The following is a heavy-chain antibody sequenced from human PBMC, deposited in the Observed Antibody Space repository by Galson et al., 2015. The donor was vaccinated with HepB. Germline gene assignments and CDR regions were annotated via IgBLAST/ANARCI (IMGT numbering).Heavy chain of an antibody. CDR1: GFTFSNYA. CDR2: ISGSGGTT. J-gene: IGHJ6*02. Sequence: SLRLSCAASGFTFSNYAMNWVRQAPGKGLEWVSSISGSGGTTFYADTVKGHFSISRDNSKNSLYLQMNSLRAEDTAVYYCAKGRVGGNRRAGYYYYGMDVWGQGTTVTVSS. CDR3: AKGRVGGNRRAGYYYYGMDV. V-gene: IGHV3-23*01. D-gene: IGHD1-26*01.